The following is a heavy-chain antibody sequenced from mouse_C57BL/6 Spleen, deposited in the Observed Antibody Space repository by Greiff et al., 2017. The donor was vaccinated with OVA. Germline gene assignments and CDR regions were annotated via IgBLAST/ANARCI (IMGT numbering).Heavy chain of an antibody. V-gene: IGHV1-39*01. CDR3: ATTDYDCDGRGCDVDY. J-gene: IGHJ4*01. D-gene: IGHD2-4*01. CDR2: INPNYGTT. CDR1: GYSFTDYN. Sequence: EVQLQQSGPELVKPGASVKLSCTASGYSFTDYNMNWVKQSHGKCLEWIGVINPNYGTTNYNQKFKGKATMTVDQSSSTAYMQLNSLTSEVTAVYYGATTDYDCDGRGCDVDYWGQGTSVTVSS.